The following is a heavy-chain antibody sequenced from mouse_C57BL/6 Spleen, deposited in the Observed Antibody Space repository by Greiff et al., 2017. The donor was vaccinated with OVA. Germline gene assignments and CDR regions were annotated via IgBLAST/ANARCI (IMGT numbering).Heavy chain of an antibody. CDR2: IYPGDGDN. J-gene: IGHJ2*01. CDR3: AREGLLLPFFDY. V-gene: IGHV1-82*01. Sequence: VQLQQSGPELVKPGASVKISCKASGYAFSSSWMNWVKQRPGKGLEWIGRIYPGDGDNNYNGKFKGKATLTADKSSSTAYMQLSSLTSEDSAVYFCAREGLLLPFFDYWGQGTTLTVSS. CDR1: GYAFSSSW. D-gene: IGHD1-1*01.